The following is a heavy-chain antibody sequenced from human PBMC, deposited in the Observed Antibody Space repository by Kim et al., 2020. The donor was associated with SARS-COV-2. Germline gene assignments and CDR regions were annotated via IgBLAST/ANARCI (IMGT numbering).Heavy chain of an antibody. D-gene: IGHD6-19*01. V-gene: IGHV4-59*13. J-gene: IGHJ5*02. CDR2: IYYSGST. Sequence: SETLSLTCTVSGGSISSYYWSWILQPPGKGLEWIGYIYYSGSTNYNPSLKSRVTISVDTSKNQFSLKLSSVTAADTAVYYCARDERDSSGWANWFDPWGQGTLVTVSS. CDR1: GGSISSYY. CDR3: ARDERDSSGWANWFDP.